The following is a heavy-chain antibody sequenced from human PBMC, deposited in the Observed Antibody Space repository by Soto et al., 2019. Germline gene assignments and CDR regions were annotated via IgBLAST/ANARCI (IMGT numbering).Heavy chain of an antibody. J-gene: IGHJ4*02. CDR3: ARDKGYCSGASCPDFDY. Sequence: QVQLVQSGAEVKKPGSSVKVSWKASGGTLSSYTFSWVRQAPGQGLEWMGRIIPNLGITNYAQKFQGRITIIVDKSTSTAYMELSSLRSEDTAVYYCARDKGYCSGASCPDFDYWGQGTLVTVSS. CDR2: IIPNLGIT. V-gene: IGHV1-69*08. D-gene: IGHD2-15*01. CDR1: GGTLSSYT.